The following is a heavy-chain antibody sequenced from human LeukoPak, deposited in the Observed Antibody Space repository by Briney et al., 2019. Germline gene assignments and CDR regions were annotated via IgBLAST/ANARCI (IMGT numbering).Heavy chain of an antibody. D-gene: IGHD6-19*01. CDR1: GYTFAGYY. Sequence: ASVKVSCKASGYTFAGYYMHWVRQAPGQGLEWMGWINPNSGGTNYAQKFQGRVTMTRDTSISTAYMELSRLRSDDTAVYYCARSSSGWYVQSYYYYGMDVWGQGTTVTVSS. V-gene: IGHV1-2*02. CDR2: INPNSGGT. J-gene: IGHJ6*02. CDR3: ARSSSGWYVQSYYYYGMDV.